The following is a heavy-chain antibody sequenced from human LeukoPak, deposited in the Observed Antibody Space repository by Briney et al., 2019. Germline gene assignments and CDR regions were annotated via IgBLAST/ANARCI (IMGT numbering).Heavy chain of an antibody. CDR3: ARAAFCGGGCYFYFDY. D-gene: IGHD2-21*02. Sequence: ASVKVSCKSSGYTLTGSYMHWVRQAPGQGLEWMGWINPNSGGTNYAQKFQGRVTMTRDTSISTAYMELNRLRSDDTAVYYCARAAFCGGGCYFYFDYWGQGTLVTVSS. CDR2: INPNSGGT. CDR1: GYTLTGSY. V-gene: IGHV1-2*02. J-gene: IGHJ4*02.